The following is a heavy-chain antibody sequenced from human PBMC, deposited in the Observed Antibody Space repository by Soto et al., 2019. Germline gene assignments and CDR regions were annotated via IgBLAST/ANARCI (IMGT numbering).Heavy chain of an antibody. Sequence: GPSVKLSCKASGSTFNTYNMYWVRQAPGQGLEWKGVINPSIGSTNYAQKNQGRIIMTRDTSTSTVYMELSTLRSDDTAVYYCARDQSWHDLVWWFDPWGQGTLVTVSS. CDR1: GSTFNTYN. CDR2: INPSIGST. V-gene: IGHV1-46*02. J-gene: IGHJ5*02. D-gene: IGHD1-1*01. CDR3: ARDQSWHDLVWWFDP.